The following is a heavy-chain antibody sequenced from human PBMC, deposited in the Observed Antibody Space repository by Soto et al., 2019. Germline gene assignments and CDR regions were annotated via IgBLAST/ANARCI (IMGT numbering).Heavy chain of an antibody. CDR1: GGSISGRC. CDR2: FCYTGST. CDR3: AKSHYDSSGYYIIDH. D-gene: IGHD3-22*01. V-gene: IGHV4-59*01. J-gene: IGHJ5*02. Sequence: TVSGGSISGRCWSWVRQSPGKGLEWIGYFCYTGSTNYNLSLKSRVTISVDRSKTQCSLKLTSVTAADTAVYYCAKSHYDSSGYYIIDHWGQGTLVTVSS.